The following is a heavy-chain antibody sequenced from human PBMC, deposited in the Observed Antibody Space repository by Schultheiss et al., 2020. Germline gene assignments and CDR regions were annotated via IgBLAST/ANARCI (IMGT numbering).Heavy chain of an antibody. CDR2: IYWDDDK. D-gene: IGHD6-19*01. CDR3: ARIIDSSGWSPLDY. J-gene: IGHJ4*02. V-gene: IGHV2-5*02. Sequence: SGPTLVKPTQTLTLTCTFSGFSLSAGGVGVGWIRQPPGKALEWLALIYWDDDKRYSPSLKSRLTITKDTSKNQVVLTMTNMDPVDTATYYCARIIDSSGWSPLDYWGQGTLVTVSS. CDR1: GFSLSAGGVG.